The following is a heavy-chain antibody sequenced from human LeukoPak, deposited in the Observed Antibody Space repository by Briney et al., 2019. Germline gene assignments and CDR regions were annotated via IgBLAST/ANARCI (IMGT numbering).Heavy chain of an antibody. D-gene: IGHD3-10*01. J-gene: IGHJ5*02. CDR2: IYYSGST. Sequence: SETLSLTCTVSGGSISSGDYYWSWIRQPPGKGLEWIGYIYYSGSTYYNPSLKSRVTISVDTSKNQFSLKLSSVTAADTAVYYCARLRYYGTNNWFDPWGQGTLVTVSS. CDR3: ARLRYYGTNNWFDP. V-gene: IGHV4-30-4*01. CDR1: GGSISSGDYY.